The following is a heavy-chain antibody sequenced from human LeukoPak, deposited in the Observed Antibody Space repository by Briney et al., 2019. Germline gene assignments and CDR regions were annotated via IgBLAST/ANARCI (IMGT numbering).Heavy chain of an antibody. CDR2: ISSSSSYI. CDR3: ASSDDYYDSSGYYY. Sequence: GGSLRLSCAASGFTFSSYSMNWVRQAPGKGLEWVSSISSSSSYIYYAGSVKGRFTISRDNAKNSLYLQMNSLRAEDTAVYYCASSDDYYDSSGYYYWGQGTLVTVSS. J-gene: IGHJ4*02. D-gene: IGHD3-22*01. V-gene: IGHV3-21*01. CDR1: GFTFSSYS.